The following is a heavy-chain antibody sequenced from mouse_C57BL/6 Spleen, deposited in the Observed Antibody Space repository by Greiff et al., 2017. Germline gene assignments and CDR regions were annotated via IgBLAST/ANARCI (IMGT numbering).Heavy chain of an antibody. V-gene: IGHV3-2*02. D-gene: IGHD1-2*01. CDR2: INYSGST. J-gene: IGHJ1*01. Sequence: EVKLVESGPGLVKPSQSLSLTCTVTGYSITSDYAWNWIRQFPGNKLEWMGCINYSGSTSYNPSLKSRIAITRDTSKNQFFLQLNSVTTEDTATYDCARSGSLLRDWYFDVWGAGTTVTVSS. CDR3: ARSGSLLRDWYFDV. CDR1: GYSITSDYA.